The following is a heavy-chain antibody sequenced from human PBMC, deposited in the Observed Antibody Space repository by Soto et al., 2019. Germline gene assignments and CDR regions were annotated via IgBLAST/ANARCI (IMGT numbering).Heavy chain of an antibody. J-gene: IGHJ4*02. Sequence: PGGSLRLSCAASGFTFSSYSMNWVRQAPGKGLEWVSYISSSSSTIYYADSVKGRFTISRDNAKNSLYLQMNSLRAEDTAVYYCARDYSNNYGGHVAWGQGTLVTVSS. D-gene: IGHD4-17*01. CDR1: GFTFSSYS. CDR2: ISSSSSTI. CDR3: ARDYSNNYGGHVA. V-gene: IGHV3-48*01.